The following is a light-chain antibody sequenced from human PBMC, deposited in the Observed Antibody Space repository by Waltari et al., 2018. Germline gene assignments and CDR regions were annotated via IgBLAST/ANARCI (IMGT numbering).Light chain of an antibody. V-gene: IGLV3-1*01. CDR3: QAWDSSNWV. J-gene: IGLJ3*02. CDR1: KLGDKY. CDR2: QAS. Sequence: SYELTQPPSVSVSPGQTASITCSGDKLGDKYACWYQKKPGQSPVLVIYQASKRPSGIPERFSGSNSGNTATLTISGTQAMDEADYYCQAWDSSNWVFGGGTKLTVL.